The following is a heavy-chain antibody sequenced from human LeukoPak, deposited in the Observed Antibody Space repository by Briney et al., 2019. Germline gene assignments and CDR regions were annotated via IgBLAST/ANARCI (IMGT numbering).Heavy chain of an antibody. D-gene: IGHD2-2*01. CDR2: MNPNSGNT. CDR1: GYTFTSYD. J-gene: IGHJ5*02. CDR3: AREVVVVPAAQNWFDP. Sequence: ASVKVSCKASGYTFTSYDINWVRQATGQGLEWMGWMNPNSGNTGYAQKFQGRVTMTRNTSISTAYMELSSLRSEDTAVYYCAREVVVVPAAQNWFDPWGQGTLVTVSS. V-gene: IGHV1-8*01.